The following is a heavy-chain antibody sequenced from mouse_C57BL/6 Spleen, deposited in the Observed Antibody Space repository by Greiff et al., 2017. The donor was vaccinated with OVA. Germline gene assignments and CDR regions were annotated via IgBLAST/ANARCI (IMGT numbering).Heavy chain of an antibody. CDR3: TMGDYDFAWFAY. Sequence: VQLKQSGAELVRPGASVKLSCTASGFNIKDDYMHWVKQRPEQGLEWIGWIDPENGDTEYASKFQGKATITADTSSNTAYLQLSSLTSEDTAVYYCTMGDYDFAWFAYWGQGTLVTVSA. D-gene: IGHD2-4*01. CDR1: GFNIKDDY. J-gene: IGHJ3*01. CDR2: IDPENGDT. V-gene: IGHV14-4*01.